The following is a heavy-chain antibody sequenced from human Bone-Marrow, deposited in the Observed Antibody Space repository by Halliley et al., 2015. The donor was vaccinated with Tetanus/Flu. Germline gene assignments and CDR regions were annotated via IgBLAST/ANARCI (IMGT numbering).Heavy chain of an antibody. CDR3: ARERRDGYNYYNYYGMDV. D-gene: IGHD5-12*01. J-gene: IGHJ6*01. Sequence: IYSGGSTYYADSVKGRFTISRDNSKNTVYLQMNSLRAEDTAVYYCARERRDGYNYYNYYGMDVWGQGTTVTVSS. CDR2: IYSGGST. V-gene: IGHV3-53*01.